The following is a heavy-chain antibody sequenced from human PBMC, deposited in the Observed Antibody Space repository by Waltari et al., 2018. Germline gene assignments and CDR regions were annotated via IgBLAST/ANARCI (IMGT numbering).Heavy chain of an antibody. CDR1: GYTFTSYY. J-gene: IGHJ4*02. V-gene: IGHV1-46*01. CDR2: INPSGGST. CDR3: ARVDTGIGYFDY. Sequence: VQLVQSGAAVKKPGASVKVSCKASGYTFTSYYMHWVRQTPGQGLEWMGIINPSGGSTSYAKKFEGRVTMTSDTSTSTVYMELSSLRSEDTAVYYCARVDTGIGYFDYWGQGTLVTVSS. D-gene: IGHD2-15*01.